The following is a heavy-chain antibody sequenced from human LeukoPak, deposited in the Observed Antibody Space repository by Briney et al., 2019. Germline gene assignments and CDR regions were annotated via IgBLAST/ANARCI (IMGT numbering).Heavy chain of an antibody. CDR3: AKVPHSWGLFDS. V-gene: IGHV3-30*02. CDR1: GFTFSRYG. Sequence: GGSLRLSCAASGFTFSRYGLHWVRQAPGKGLEWVAFIRDDGSTRYYADSVKGRFTVSRDNPKNTLYLQMDSLRTEDTAVYYCAKVPHSWGLFDSWGQGTLVTVSS. J-gene: IGHJ4*02. CDR2: IRDDGSTR. D-gene: IGHD3-16*01.